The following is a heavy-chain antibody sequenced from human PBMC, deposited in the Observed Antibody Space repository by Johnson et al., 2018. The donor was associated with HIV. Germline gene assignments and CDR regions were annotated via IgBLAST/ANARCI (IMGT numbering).Heavy chain of an antibody. CDR1: GFTFSSYG. J-gene: IGHJ3*02. V-gene: IGHV3-30*19. CDR3: ARDKGSWFDDAFDI. Sequence: QVQLVESGGGVVQPGRSLRLSCAASGFTFSSYGMHWVRQAPGKGLEWVAIISYDGTNEYYADSVQGRFTISRDNSKNTLYLQMNSLKVEDTAVYYCARDKGSWFDDAFDIWGQGTMVTVSS. CDR2: ISYDGTNE. D-gene: IGHD6-13*01.